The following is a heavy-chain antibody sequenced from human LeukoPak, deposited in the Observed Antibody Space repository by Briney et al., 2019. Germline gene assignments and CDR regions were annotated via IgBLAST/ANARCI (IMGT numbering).Heavy chain of an antibody. Sequence: GGSLRLSCAASGFTFSSYEMNWVRQAPGKGLEWVSYISSSGSTIYYADSVKGRLTISRDNAKNSLYLQMNSLRSEDMAVYYCARDGGSGYYHSFDYWGQGTLVTVSS. D-gene: IGHD3-22*01. CDR2: ISSSGSTI. J-gene: IGHJ4*02. V-gene: IGHV3-48*03. CDR1: GFTFSSYE. CDR3: ARDGGSGYYHSFDY.